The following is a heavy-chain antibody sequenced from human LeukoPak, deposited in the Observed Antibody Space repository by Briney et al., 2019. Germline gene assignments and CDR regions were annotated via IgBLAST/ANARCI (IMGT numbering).Heavy chain of an antibody. V-gene: IGHV4-59*01. CDR3: ARGFRAAYYYYYYYMDV. J-gene: IGHJ6*03. D-gene: IGHD6-13*01. CDR1: GGSISSYY. CDR2: IYYSGST. Sequence: PSETLSLTCTVSGGSISSYYWSWIRQPPGKGLEWIGYIYYSGSTNHNPSLKSRVTISVDTSKNQFSLKLSSVTAADTAVYYCARGFRAAYYYYYYYMDVWGKGTTVTVSS.